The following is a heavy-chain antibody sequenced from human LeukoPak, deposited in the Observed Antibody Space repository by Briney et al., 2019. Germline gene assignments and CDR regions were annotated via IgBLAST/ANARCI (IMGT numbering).Heavy chain of an antibody. D-gene: IGHD2-2*01. CDR1: GGSFSGYY. Sequence: PSETLSLTCAVSGGSFSGYYWSSIRPPPGKGLEWIGEINHSGSTNYNPSLKSRVTISVDTSKNQFSLKLSSVTAADTAVYYCASDYYCSSTSCRAAEYFQHWGQGTLVTVSS. CDR3: ASDYYCSSTSCRAAEYFQH. J-gene: IGHJ1*01. V-gene: IGHV4-34*01. CDR2: INHSGST.